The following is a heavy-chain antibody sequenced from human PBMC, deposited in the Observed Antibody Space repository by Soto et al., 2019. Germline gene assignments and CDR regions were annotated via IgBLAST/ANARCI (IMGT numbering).Heavy chain of an antibody. Sequence: PSETLSLTCAASGGSISTDYWGWIRQPPGKGLEWIGYVYYSGSTNYNPSLRSRVTISIDTSKNQFSLKLSSVTAADTAVYYCARAVYDRSGFWFDPWGQGTLVTVSS. J-gene: IGHJ5*02. CDR3: ARAVYDRSGFWFDP. D-gene: IGHD3-22*01. CDR1: GGSISTDY. CDR2: VYYSGST. V-gene: IGHV4-59*01.